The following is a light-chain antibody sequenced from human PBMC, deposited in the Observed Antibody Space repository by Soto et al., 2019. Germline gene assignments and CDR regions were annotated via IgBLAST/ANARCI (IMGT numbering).Light chain of an antibody. V-gene: IGKV3-20*01. J-gene: IGKJ1*01. CDR1: QSVSSNY. CDR3: QQYGSSWT. CDR2: RAS. Sequence: DIVLTQSPGTLSLSPGERATLSCRASQSVSSNYLAWYQQKPGQTPKVLIYRASTRATGIPDRFSGSGSGTDFTLTISRLEAEDFAVYYCQQYGSSWTFGQGTKVDIK.